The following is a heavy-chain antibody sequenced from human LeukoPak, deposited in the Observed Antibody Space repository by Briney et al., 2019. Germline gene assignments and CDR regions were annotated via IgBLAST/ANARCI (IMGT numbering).Heavy chain of an antibody. CDR1: GYSFINFG. D-gene: IGHD2-2*01. V-gene: IGHV1-18*01. Sequence: ASVKVSCKASGYSFINFGLSWVRQAPGQGLEWMGWISAYNHNTNYAQKFQGRVAMTIDTSTTTVYMELRSLRSDDTAIYYCARDLMYCDTMSCYDGDFDYWGQGTPVTVSS. CDR2: ISAYNHNT. CDR3: ARDLMYCDTMSCYDGDFDY. J-gene: IGHJ4*02.